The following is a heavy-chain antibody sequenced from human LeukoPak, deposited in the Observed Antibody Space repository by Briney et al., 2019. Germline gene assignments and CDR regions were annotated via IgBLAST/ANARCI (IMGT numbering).Heavy chain of an antibody. V-gene: IGHV3-20*04. CDR2: INWNGGST. CDR1: GFTFDDYG. CDR3: ARGKTAVAGYGSFDY. Sequence: PGGSLRLSCAASGFTFDDYGMSWVRQAPGKGLEWVSGINWNGGSTGYADSVKGRFTISRDNAKNSLYLQMNSLRAEDTAVYYRARGKTAVAGYGSFDYWGQGTLVTVSS. D-gene: IGHD6-19*01. J-gene: IGHJ4*02.